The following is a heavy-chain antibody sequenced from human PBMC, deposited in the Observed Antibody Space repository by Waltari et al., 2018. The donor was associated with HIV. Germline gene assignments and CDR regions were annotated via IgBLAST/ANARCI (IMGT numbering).Heavy chain of an antibody. D-gene: IGHD5-12*01. J-gene: IGHJ6*02. CDR2: IIPIYGAA. V-gene: IGHV1-69*12. CDR1: GGKFNSFA. CDR3: ARDVDNNGVDV. Sequence: QVHLVQSGAEVKKPGSSVRVSCKASGGKFNSFAISWVRQAPGQGLEWMGGIIPIYGAAEYTQKFQGRVTFTAEESTSTAYMELSSLRFEDTAVYYCARDVDNNGVDVWGQGTTVTVSS.